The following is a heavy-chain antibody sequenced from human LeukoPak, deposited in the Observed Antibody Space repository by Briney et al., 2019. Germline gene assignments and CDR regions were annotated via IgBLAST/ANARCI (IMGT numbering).Heavy chain of an antibody. CDR1: GFTFSSYA. CDR2: ISGSGGST. V-gene: IGHV3-23*01. J-gene: IGHJ4*02. D-gene: IGHD2-2*01. CDR3: AKAPRYCSSTSCSVVGYFDY. Sequence: GGSLRLSCAASGFTFSSYAMSWVRQAPGKGLGWVSAISGSGGSTYYADSVKGRFTISRDNSKNTLYLQMNSLRAEDTAVYYCAKAPRYCSSTSCSVVGYFDYWGQGTLVTVSS.